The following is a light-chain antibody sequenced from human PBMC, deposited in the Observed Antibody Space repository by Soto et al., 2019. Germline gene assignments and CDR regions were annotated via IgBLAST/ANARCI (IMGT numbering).Light chain of an antibody. J-gene: IGKJ1*01. CDR1: QSVSGTY. CDR3: QQYGSSPRS. Sequence: EVVLTQSPGTLSLSPGERATLSCRASQSVSGTYLAWYQQKPGQAPRLLIYGASTRATGIPDRFSGSGSGTDFSDSGYGTDFTLTISRLEAEDFAVYYCQQYGSSPRSFGQGNKVEIK. CDR2: GAS. V-gene: IGKV3-20*01.